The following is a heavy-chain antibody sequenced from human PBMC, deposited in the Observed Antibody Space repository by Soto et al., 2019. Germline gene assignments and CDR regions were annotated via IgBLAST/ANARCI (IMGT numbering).Heavy chain of an antibody. V-gene: IGHV1-18*04. J-gene: IGHJ4*02. D-gene: IGHD1-26*01. Sequence: QVHLVQSGAVVENPGASVKVSCKASGYTFTNFGINWVRQAPGQGLEWMGWITPYNGNANYPQKHQDRLTITTDTSTNTAYLELRSLRSADTVVYFCARARMFSGATHDYLGQGTRVTVSS. CDR1: GYTFTNFG. CDR3: ARARMFSGATHDY. CDR2: ITPYNGNA.